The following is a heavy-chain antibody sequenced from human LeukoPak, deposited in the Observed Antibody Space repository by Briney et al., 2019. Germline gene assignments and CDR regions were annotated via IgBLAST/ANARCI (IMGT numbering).Heavy chain of an antibody. CDR2: INPKNGGT. J-gene: IGHJ4*02. CDR3: VTEQV. CDR1: GYTFTGQY. Sequence: ASVKVSCKASGYTFTGQYLHWVRQAPGQGLEWMGFINPKNGGTTYAQKFQDRLTITRDTSISTAYMELSRLGSADTAVYYCVTEQVRGQGTLVTVSS. V-gene: IGHV1-2*02.